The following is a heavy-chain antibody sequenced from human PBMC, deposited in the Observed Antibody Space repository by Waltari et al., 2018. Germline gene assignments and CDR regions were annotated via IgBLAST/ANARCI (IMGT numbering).Heavy chain of an antibody. CDR2: VYHSGST. Sequence: QLQLQESGSGLVKPSQTLSLTCAVSGGSISSGGYSWSWIRQPPGKGLEWIGYVYHSGSTYYNPSLKSRVTISVDRSKNQFSLKLSSVTAADTAVYYCARSRYGDYGPFDYWGQGTLVTVSS. J-gene: IGHJ4*02. D-gene: IGHD4-17*01. V-gene: IGHV4-30-2*01. CDR3: ARSRYGDYGPFDY. CDR1: GGSISSGGYS.